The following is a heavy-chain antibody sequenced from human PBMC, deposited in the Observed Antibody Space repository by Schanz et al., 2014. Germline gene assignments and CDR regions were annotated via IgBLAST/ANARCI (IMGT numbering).Heavy chain of an antibody. CDR2: IDTAGSYT. J-gene: IGHJ4*02. CDR1: GFTFSTHG. D-gene: IGHD3-3*01. CDR3: ARDKGGYYPFDY. Sequence: VQLVESGGGVVQPGRSLRLSCAASGFTFSTHGMHWVRQAPGKGLVWVSTIDTAGSYTSYVDSVKGRFTISRDNAKNSLYLQMNSLRAEDTAVYYCARDKGGYYPFDYWGQGTLVTVSS. V-gene: IGHV3-74*01.